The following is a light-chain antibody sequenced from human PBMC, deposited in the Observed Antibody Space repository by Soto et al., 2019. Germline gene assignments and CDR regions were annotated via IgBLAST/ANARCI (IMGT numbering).Light chain of an antibody. J-gene: IGKJ3*01. V-gene: IGKV1-39*01. CDR2: AAS. CDR3: EPRYRTPT. CDR1: QGIRND. Sequence: DIQMTQSASSLSASVEGRVTSTCRASQGIRNDLGWYQQKPGKAPKLLIYAASRLQSGVPSRFIGSGSGTNFTLTTVTPQPLNLATDHCEPRYRTPTFTPGTKVDIK.